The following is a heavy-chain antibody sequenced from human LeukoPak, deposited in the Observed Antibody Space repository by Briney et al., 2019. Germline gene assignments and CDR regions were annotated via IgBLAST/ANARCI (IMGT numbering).Heavy chain of an antibody. Sequence: SETLSLTCTVSGGSISSYYWSWIRQPAGKGLEWIGRIYTSGSTNYNPSLKSRVTMSVDTSKNQFSLKLSSVTAADTAVYYCAREIIGYSSNWRLIDYWGQGTLVTVSS. CDR3: AREIIGYSSNWRLIDY. D-gene: IGHD6-13*01. V-gene: IGHV4-4*07. CDR2: IYTSGST. J-gene: IGHJ4*02. CDR1: GGSISSYY.